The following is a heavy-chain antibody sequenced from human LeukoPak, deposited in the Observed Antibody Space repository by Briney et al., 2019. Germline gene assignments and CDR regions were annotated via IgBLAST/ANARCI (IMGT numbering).Heavy chain of an antibody. CDR2: IYYSGST. J-gene: IGHJ6*02. CDR3: ARVRGYSYGSYYYYYYGMDV. Sequence: SQTLSLTCTVSGGSISSGGYYWSWIRKHPGKGLEWIGYIYYSGSTNYNPSLKSRVTISVDTSKNQFSLKLSSVTAADTAVYYCARVRGYSYGSYYYYYYGMDVWGQGTTVTVSS. V-gene: IGHV4-31*03. D-gene: IGHD5-18*01. CDR1: GGSISSGGYY.